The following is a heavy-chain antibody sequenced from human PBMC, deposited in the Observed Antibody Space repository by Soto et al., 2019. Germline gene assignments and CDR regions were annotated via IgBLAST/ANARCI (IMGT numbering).Heavy chain of an antibody. CDR3: AREQALRYFDSVGGDYYYYGMDV. CDR1: GGSISSYY. Sequence: PSETLSLTCTVSGGSISSYYWSWIRQPAGKGLEWIGRIYTSGSTNYNPSLKSRVTMSVDTSKNQFSLKLSSVTAADTAVYYCAREQALRYFDSVGGDYYYYGMDVWGQGTTVTVSS. CDR2: IYTSGST. V-gene: IGHV4-4*07. D-gene: IGHD3-9*01. J-gene: IGHJ6*02.